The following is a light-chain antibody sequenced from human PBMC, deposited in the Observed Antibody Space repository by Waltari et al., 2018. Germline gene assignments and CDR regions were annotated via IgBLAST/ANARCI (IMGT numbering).Light chain of an antibody. J-gene: IGKJ1*01. CDR1: QNVKSN. CDR3: QEYTTGLRGT. V-gene: IGKV3-15*01. Sequence: EVLMTQSPATLSVSPGERATLSCRASQNVKSNVAWYQQKPGQAPRLLIYGASSRATGTPARFSGSGSGTEFNLTISSLQSEDFAVYYCQEYTTGLRGTFGQGTKVEIK. CDR2: GAS.